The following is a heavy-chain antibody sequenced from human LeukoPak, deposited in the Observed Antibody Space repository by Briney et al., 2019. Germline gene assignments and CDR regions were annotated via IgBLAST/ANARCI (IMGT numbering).Heavy chain of an antibody. CDR1: GGSISNYY. J-gene: IGHJ4*02. Sequence: PSETLSLTCTVSGGSISNYYWSWIRQPPGKGLEWIGYIYYSGSTNYNPSLKSRVTISVNTSKNQFSLNLTSVTTADTAVYYCAGAPRGGYKTYFDYWGQGTLVTVSS. CDR3: AGAPRGGYKTYFDY. V-gene: IGHV4-59*01. D-gene: IGHD5-24*01. CDR2: IYYSGST.